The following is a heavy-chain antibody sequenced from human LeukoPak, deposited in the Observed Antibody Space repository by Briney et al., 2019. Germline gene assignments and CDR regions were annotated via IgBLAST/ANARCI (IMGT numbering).Heavy chain of an antibody. D-gene: IGHD5-12*01. CDR2: ISYDGSNK. CDR1: GFTFSSYA. Sequence: GRSLDPSWAASGFTFSSYAMNWVRQAPGKGREWVAVISYDGSNKYYADSVKGRFTISRDNSKNTLYLQMNSLRAEDTAVYYCAKDLSGYDGNYYYGMDVWGQGTTVTVSS. J-gene: IGHJ6*02. CDR3: AKDLSGYDGNYYYGMDV. V-gene: IGHV3-30*12.